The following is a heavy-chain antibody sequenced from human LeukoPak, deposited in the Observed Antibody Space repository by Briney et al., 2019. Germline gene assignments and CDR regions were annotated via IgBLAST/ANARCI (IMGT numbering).Heavy chain of an antibody. J-gene: IGHJ4*02. CDR2: IHDDGSKK. Sequence: GGSLRLSCAASGFTFSSYGMHWVRQAPGKGLEWVAFIHDDGSKKYHADSVKSRFTISRDNSKNTLYLQMNSLRAEDTAVYYCAKDFNPRYSSGWFFDYWGQGTLVTVSS. CDR3: AKDFNPRYSSGWFFDY. CDR1: GFTFSSYG. V-gene: IGHV3-30*02. D-gene: IGHD6-19*01.